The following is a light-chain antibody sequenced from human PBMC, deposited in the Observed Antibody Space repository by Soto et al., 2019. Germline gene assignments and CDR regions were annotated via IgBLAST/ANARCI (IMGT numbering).Light chain of an antibody. Sequence: DIHLTQSPSILSASVGDRVTLTCRASQDVGDFLAWYQHAPGKAPNLLIYGGYTLQSGVPSRFSGGGSGTEFSLTITGLQPEDSATYYCQYLNGVPTITFGQGTRLEIK. CDR1: QDVGDF. J-gene: IGKJ5*01. CDR3: QYLNGVPTIT. V-gene: IGKV1-9*01. CDR2: GGY.